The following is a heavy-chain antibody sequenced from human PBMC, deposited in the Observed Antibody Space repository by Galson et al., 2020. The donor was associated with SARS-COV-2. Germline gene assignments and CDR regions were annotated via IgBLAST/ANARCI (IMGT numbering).Heavy chain of an antibody. CDR1: GYTFTSYG. D-gene: IGHD6-13*01. CDR3: ARARYSSSWGGESYYFDY. Sequence: ASVKVSCKASGYTFTSYGISWVRQAPGQGLEWMGWISAYNGNTNYAQKLQGRVTMTTDTSTSTAYMELRSLRSDDTAVYYCARARYSSSWGGESYYFDYWGQGTLVTVSS. V-gene: IGHV1-18*01. J-gene: IGHJ4*02. CDR2: ISAYNGNT.